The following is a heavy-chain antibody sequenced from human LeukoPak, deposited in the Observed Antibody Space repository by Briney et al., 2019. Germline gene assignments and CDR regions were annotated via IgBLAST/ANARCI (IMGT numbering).Heavy chain of an antibody. Sequence: PSETLSLTCTVSGGSISSGSYYWSWIRQPAGKGLEWIGRIYTSGSTNYNPSLKSRVTILVDTSKNQFSLKLSSVTAADTAVYYCARDRRDDAFDIWGQGIMVTVSS. J-gene: IGHJ3*02. V-gene: IGHV4-61*02. CDR1: GGSISSGSYY. CDR3: ARDRRDDAFDI. CDR2: IYTSGST.